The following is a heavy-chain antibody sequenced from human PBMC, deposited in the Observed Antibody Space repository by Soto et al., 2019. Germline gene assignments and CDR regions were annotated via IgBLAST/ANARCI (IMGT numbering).Heavy chain of an antibody. CDR3: ARAQLGFDY. CDR2: INTDGSIT. D-gene: IGHD2-2*01. V-gene: IGHV3-74*01. Sequence: GGSLRLSCAASGFTFSNYWMHWVRQALGKGLVWVSRINTDGSITTYADSVKGRFAISRDNAKNTLYLQMNSLRVEDTAVYYCARAQLGFDYWGQGTLVTVSS. CDR1: GFTFSNYW. J-gene: IGHJ4*02.